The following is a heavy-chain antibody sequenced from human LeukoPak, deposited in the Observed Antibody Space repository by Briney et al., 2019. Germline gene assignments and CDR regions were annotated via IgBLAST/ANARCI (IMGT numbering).Heavy chain of an antibody. J-gene: IGHJ4*02. CDR3: ARHGGWGSTFGY. CDR2: IYYSGST. D-gene: IGHD1-1*01. CDR1: GGSISSYY. V-gene: IGHV4-59*08. Sequence: SETLSLTCTVSGGSISSYYWSWIRQPPGKGLEWIGYIYYSGSTNYNPSLKSRVTISVDTSKNQFSLKLSSVTAADTAVYYCARHGGWGSTFGYWGQGTLVTVSS.